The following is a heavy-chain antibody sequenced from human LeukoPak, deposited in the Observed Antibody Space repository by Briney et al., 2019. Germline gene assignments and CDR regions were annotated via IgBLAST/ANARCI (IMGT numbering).Heavy chain of an antibody. CDR1: GFTFSSYG. D-gene: IGHD3-3*01. CDR3: AKGWGIPIFGVVTN. V-gene: IGHV3-30*02. J-gene: IGHJ4*02. CDR2: IRYDGSNK. Sequence: HPGGSLRLSCAASGFTFSSYGMHWVRQAPGKGLEWVTFIRYDGSNKYYADSVKGRFTISRDNSKNTLYLQMNSLRAEDTAVYYCAKGWGIPIFGVVTNWGQGTLVTVSS.